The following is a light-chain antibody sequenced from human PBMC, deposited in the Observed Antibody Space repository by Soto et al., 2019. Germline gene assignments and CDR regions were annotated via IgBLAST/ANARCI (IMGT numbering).Light chain of an antibody. J-gene: IGLJ2*01. CDR3: TSYAGSPVV. CDR1: SSDVGGYNY. V-gene: IGLV2-8*01. CDR2: DFS. Sequence: QSVLTQPPSASGSPGQSVTISCTGTSSDVGGYNYVSWYQQHPGKAPKLMIHDFSERPSGVPDRFSGSKSGNTASLTVSGLEADDEDDYYCTSYAGSPVVFGGGTKLTVL.